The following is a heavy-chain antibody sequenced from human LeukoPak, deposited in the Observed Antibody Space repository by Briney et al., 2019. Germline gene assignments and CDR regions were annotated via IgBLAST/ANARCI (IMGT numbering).Heavy chain of an antibody. J-gene: IGHJ5*02. CDR2: ISFSGHRR. V-gene: IGHV3-48*01. Sequence: PGGSLRLSCVASGFTFSSYSLNWFRQAPGKGLEWVSYISFSGHRRVCADSVKGRFTISRDDAKKSLYLEMNSLRAEDTAVYYCVRDSDAWGDYTHADQWGQGTLVTVSP. CDR3: VRDSDAWGDYTHADQ. CDR1: GFTFSSYS. D-gene: IGHD4-11*01.